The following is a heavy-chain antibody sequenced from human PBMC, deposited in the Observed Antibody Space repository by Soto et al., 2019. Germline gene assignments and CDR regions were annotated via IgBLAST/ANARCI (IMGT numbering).Heavy chain of an antibody. V-gene: IGHV3-43*01. J-gene: IGHJ6*02. Sequence: PGGSLRLSCAASGFAFDDYTMHWVRQAPGKGLEWVSLISWDGGSTYYADSVKGRFTISRDNSKNSLYLQMNSLRTEDTALYYCAKDHLAITMPYYYGMDVWGQGTTVTVSS. CDR2: ISWDGGST. D-gene: IGHD3-10*01. CDR1: GFAFDDYT. CDR3: AKDHLAITMPYYYGMDV.